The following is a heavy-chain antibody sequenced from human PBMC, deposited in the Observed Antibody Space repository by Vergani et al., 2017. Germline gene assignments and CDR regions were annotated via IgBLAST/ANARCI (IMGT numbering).Heavy chain of an antibody. CDR3: VRTEYCTGIACNTRFDS. CDR2: IKQDGSEQ. Sequence: EVQLVESGGGLAPPGGSLRLSCAASGFTFSNYWMSWVRQAPGKGLEWLANIKQDGSEQYYVDSVKGRFTIFRDNAEKSVYLQMNNLRADDAGVYYCVRTEYCTGIACNTRFDSWGQGALVTVSS. J-gene: IGHJ5*01. V-gene: IGHV3-7*01. CDR1: GFTFSNYW. D-gene: IGHD2-8*02.